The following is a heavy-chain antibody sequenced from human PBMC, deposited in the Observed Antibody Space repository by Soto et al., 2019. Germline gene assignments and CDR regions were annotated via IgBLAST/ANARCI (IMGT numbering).Heavy chain of an antibody. J-gene: IGHJ6*02. Sequence: GGSLRLSCAASGFTFSSYAMHWVRQAPGKGLEWVAVISYDGSNKYYADSVKGRFTISRDNSKNTLYLQMNSLRAEDTAVYYCARAGGPRYYYGMDVWGQGTTVTVSS. CDR1: GFTFSSYA. V-gene: IGHV3-30-3*01. CDR2: ISYDGSNK. CDR3: ARAGGPRYYYGMDV.